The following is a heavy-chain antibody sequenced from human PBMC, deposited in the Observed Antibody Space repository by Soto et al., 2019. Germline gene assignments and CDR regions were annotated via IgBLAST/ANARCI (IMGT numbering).Heavy chain of an antibody. CDR3: ARRGSGSYYDY. D-gene: IGHD1-26*01. CDR2: ISGSGDST. J-gene: IGHJ4*02. CDR1: GFTFSSYA. Sequence: EVQLLESGGGLVQPGGSLRLSCAASGFTFSSYAMRWVRQAPVKGLEWVSAISGSGDSTYYADSVKGRFTISRDNSKNTLYLQLNSPRAEDTAVYYWARRGSGSYYDYWGQGTLVTVSS. V-gene: IGHV3-23*01.